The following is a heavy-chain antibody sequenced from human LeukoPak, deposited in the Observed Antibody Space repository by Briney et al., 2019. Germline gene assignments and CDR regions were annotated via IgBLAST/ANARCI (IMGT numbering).Heavy chain of an antibody. CDR1: GGSISSSSYY. Sequence: SETLSLTCTVSGGSISSSSYYWGWLRQPPGKGLEWIGSIYYSGSTDYNPSLKSRVTISVDRSKNQFSLKLSSVTGAGTAVYYCARAGKRRIQLWSTYDYWGQGTLVTVSS. J-gene: IGHJ4*02. CDR3: ARAGKRRIQLWSTYDY. D-gene: IGHD5-18*01. V-gene: IGHV4-39*07. CDR2: IYYSGST.